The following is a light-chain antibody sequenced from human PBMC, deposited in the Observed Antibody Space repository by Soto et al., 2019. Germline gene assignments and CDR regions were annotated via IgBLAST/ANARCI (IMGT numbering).Light chain of an antibody. V-gene: IGLV3-21*04. CDR2: YDS. Sequence: SYELTQPPSVSVAPGKTARITCGGNNIGSKSGHWYQQKPGQAPLLVIYYDSDRPSGIPERFSGSNSGNTATLTISRVEAGDEADYYCQVWDSSSDHVVFGGGTKVTVL. CDR3: QVWDSSSDHVV. CDR1: NIGSKS. J-gene: IGLJ2*01.